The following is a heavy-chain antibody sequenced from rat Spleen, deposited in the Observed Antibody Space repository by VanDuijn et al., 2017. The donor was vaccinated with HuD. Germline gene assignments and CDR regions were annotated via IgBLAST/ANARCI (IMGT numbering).Heavy chain of an antibody. V-gene: IGHV5-29*01. CDR2: ISYDGSTT. D-gene: IGHD1-1*01. CDR3: ARHEDYSGLDY. Sequence: EVQLVESDGGLVQPGRSLKLSCAASGFTFSDYYMAWVRQAPTKGLEWVATISYDGSTTYYRDSVKCRFTISRDNAKSTRYLQMDSLRSEDTATYYCARHEDYSGLDYWGQGVMVTVSS. CDR1: GFTFSDYY. J-gene: IGHJ2*01.